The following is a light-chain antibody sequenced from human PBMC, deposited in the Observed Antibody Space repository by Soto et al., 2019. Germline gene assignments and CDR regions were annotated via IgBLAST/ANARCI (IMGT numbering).Light chain of an antibody. J-gene: IGLJ2*01. V-gene: IGLV2-8*01. CDR2: EVT. CDR1: SSDVGGYNY. CDR3: SSFAGGGNPVL. Sequence: QSALTQPPSASGSLGQSVTISCTGTSSDVGGYNYVSWHQQHPGKAPKVMIYEVTKRPTGVPDRFSGSKSGNTASLTVSGLQAEDEAEYYCSSFAGGGNPVLLGGGTKLTVL.